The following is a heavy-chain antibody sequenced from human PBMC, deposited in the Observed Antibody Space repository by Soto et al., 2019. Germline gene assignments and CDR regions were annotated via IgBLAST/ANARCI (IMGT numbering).Heavy chain of an antibody. CDR1: GYTFTSFD. D-gene: IGHD1-1*01. CDR3: TRGRNSGDGYNGGGY. V-gene: IGHV1-8*01. Sequence: ASVKVSCKASGYTFTSFDINWVRQATGRGLEWMGWMNPNSGHTGYAQKFQGRVTMTRDTSISTAYMELSSLRYEDTAVYYCTRGRNSGDGYNGGGYWGQGTLVTVSS. J-gene: IGHJ4*02. CDR2: MNPNSGHT.